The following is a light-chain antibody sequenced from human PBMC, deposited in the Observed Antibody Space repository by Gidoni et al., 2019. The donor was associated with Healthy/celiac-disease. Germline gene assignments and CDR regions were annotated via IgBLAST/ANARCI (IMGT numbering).Light chain of an antibody. V-gene: IGKV4-1*01. Sequence: DIVMTQSPDSLAVSLGARATINCKSSQSVLYSSNNKNYLAWYQQKPGQPPKLLIYWASTRESGVPDRFSGSGSRADFTLTSSRLQAEDVAVYYCQQYYSTPVTFGQGTKVEIK. CDR3: QQYYSTPVT. CDR2: WAS. J-gene: IGKJ1*01. CDR1: QSVLYSSNNKNY.